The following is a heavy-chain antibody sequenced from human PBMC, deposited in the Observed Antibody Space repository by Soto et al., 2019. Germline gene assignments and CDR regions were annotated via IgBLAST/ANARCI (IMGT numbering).Heavy chain of an antibody. J-gene: IGHJ6*03. CDR2: IYYSGST. V-gene: IGHV4-59*08. D-gene: IGHD2-2*01. CDR3: ARSFNIVVVPAAEYYYYYYMDV. Sequence: SETLSLTGTVSGGSISSYYWSWIRQPPGKGLEWIGYIYYSGSTNYNPSLKSRVTISVDTSKNQFSLKLSSVTAADTAVYYCARSFNIVVVPAAEYYYYYYMDVWGKGTTVTVSS. CDR1: GGSISSYY.